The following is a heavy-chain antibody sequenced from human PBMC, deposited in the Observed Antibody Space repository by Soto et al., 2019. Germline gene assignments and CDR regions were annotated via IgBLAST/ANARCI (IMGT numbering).Heavy chain of an antibody. CDR2: INTNTGNP. V-gene: IGHV7-4-1*01. J-gene: IGHJ6*02. CDR1: GYTFTSYA. Sequence: ASVKVSCKASGYTFTSYAMNWVRQAPGQGLEWMGWINTNTGNPTYAQGFTGRFVFSLDTSVSTAYLQICSLKAEDTAVYYCALHGSGSYPYYYYYGMDVWGPGTPVTVSS. CDR3: ALHGSGSYPYYYYYGMDV. D-gene: IGHD3-10*01.